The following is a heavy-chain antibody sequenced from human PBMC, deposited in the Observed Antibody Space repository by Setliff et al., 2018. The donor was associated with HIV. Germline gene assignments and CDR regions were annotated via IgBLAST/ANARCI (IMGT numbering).Heavy chain of an antibody. CDR2: IYYSGST. D-gene: IGHD2-8*02. CDR1: GGSISSYY. Sequence: PSETLSLTCTVSGGSISSYYWSWIRQPPGKGLEWIGYIYYSGSTNYNPSLKSRVTISVDASKNQFSLKLSSVTAADTAVYYCARRGMWSYETGGNPTATFDYWGQGVLVTVSS. J-gene: IGHJ4*02. CDR3: ARRGMWSYETGGNPTATFDY. V-gene: IGHV4-59*08.